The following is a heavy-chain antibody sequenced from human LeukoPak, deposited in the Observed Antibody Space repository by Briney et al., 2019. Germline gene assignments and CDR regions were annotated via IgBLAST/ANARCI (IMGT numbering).Heavy chain of an antibody. CDR3: TRDFEGAEDY. D-gene: IGHD3-16*01. CDR2: INPNSGCT. V-gene: IGHV1-2*02. Sequence: ASVRVSCKASGYTFTGYYMHWVRQAPGQGLEWMGWINPNSGCTNYVQKFQGRGTMTRDTSISTAYMELSRLRSDDTAVYYCTRDFEGAEDYWGKGTLVTVSS. J-gene: IGHJ4*02. CDR1: GYTFTGYY.